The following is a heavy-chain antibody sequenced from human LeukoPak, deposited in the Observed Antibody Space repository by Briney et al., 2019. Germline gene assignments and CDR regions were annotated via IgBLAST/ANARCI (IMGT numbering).Heavy chain of an antibody. D-gene: IGHD6-19*01. CDR1: GYSINNRNW. CDR3: ARLGGSGYFYFDS. V-gene: IGHV4-28*01. Sequence: SDTLSLTCAVSGYSINNRNWWGWVRQPPGKGLEWIVYIYFSGSAYYSPSLTGRVTVSLDTSKNQFSLKLRSVTAVDTAVYYCARLGGSGYFYFDSWGPGTLVTVSS. CDR2: IYFSGSA. J-gene: IGHJ4*02.